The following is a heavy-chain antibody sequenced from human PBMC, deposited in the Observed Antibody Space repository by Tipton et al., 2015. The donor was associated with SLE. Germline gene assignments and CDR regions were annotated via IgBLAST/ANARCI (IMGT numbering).Heavy chain of an antibody. Sequence: TLSLTCHVSGASISNSSWHWNWIRQTPGKGLEWLGSVYHTRSAFYNPSLKSRLSISVATSMNPFSLRLSSVTAADTAVYYCARLNMATDHWGQGTLVTVSS. CDR1: GASISNSSWH. CDR3: ARLNMATDH. CDR2: VYHTRSA. V-gene: IGHV4-39*07. J-gene: IGHJ4*02. D-gene: IGHD5-12*01.